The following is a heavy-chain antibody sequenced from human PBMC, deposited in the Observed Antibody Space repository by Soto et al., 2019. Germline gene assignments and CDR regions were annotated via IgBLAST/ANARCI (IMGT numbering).Heavy chain of an antibody. V-gene: IGHV3-23*01. J-gene: IGHJ4*02. CDR1: GFSFGSYA. D-gene: IGHD3-3*01. CDR2: ISGSDGKT. Sequence: GGSLRLSCAASGFSFGSYALSWVRQAPGKGLEWVSTISGSDGKTFYADAVKGRFSISRDTSQNTLYLQMNSLRADDTATYYCARWSYLDYWGQGTRVTVSS. CDR3: ARWSYLDY.